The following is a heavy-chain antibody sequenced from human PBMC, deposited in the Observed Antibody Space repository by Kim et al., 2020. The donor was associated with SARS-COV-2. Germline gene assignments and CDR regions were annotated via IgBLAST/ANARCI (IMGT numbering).Heavy chain of an antibody. D-gene: IGHD4-4*01. CDR2: IGTGGET. V-gene: IGHV3-13*01. CDR3: VRRKGNSRDYSDAFDI. CDR1: GFTFIDYD. Sequence: GGSLRLSCAASGFTFIDYDMHWVRQTTGKGLEWVSAIGTGGETYYPGSMKGRFTISKDNAKSSLYLQMNSLRAGDTAVYYCVRRKGNSRDYSDAFDIWGQGTLVTVSS. J-gene: IGHJ3*02.